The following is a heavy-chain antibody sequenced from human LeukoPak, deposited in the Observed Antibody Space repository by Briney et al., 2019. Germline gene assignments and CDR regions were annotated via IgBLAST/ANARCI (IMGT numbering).Heavy chain of an antibody. D-gene: IGHD3-22*01. CDR1: GGSISSYY. J-gene: IGHJ3*02. V-gene: IGHV4-59*01. CDR2: IYYSGST. CDR3: ARETRGSWAMIDAFDI. Sequence: PSETVSLTCTVSGGSISSYYWSWIRQPPGKGLEWIGYIYYSGSTNYNPSLKSRVTISVDTSKNQFSLKLSSGTAADTAVYYCARETRGSWAMIDAFDIWGQGTMVTVSS.